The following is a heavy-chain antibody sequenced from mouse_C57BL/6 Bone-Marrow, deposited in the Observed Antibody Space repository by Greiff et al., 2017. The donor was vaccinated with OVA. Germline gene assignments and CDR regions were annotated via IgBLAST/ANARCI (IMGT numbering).Heavy chain of an antibody. CDR1: GYTFTNYW. CDR2: IAPSDSYI. V-gene: IGHV1-59*01. CDR3: AHYGSRLYLHY. D-gene: IGHD1-1*01. Sequence: QVQLQQPGAELVRPGTSVKLSRKASGYTFTNYWMHWVKQRPGQGLEWIGVIAPSDSYINYNQKFKGRATLTVDTSSHTAYMHLSSLTSEDSAVYYCAHYGSRLYLHYWGQGTSLTVSA. J-gene: IGHJ2*02.